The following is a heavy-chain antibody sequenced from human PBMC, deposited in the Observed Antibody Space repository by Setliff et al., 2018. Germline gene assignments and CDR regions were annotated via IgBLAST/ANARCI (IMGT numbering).Heavy chain of an antibody. Sequence: ASVKVSCKASGYSFGNYGMSWVRQAPGQGLEWMGWISAYNINTNYAKKFQGRFTISRDNAKNSLYLQMNSLRVEDTALYYCARDGNNWNDLDYWGHGTLVTV. D-gene: IGHD1-20*01. V-gene: IGHV1-18*01. CDR1: GYSFGNYG. J-gene: IGHJ4*01. CDR3: ARDGNNWNDLDY. CDR2: ISAYNINT.